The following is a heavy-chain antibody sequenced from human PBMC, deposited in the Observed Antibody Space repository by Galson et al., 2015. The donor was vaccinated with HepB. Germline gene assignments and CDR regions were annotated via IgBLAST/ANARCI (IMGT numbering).Heavy chain of an antibody. Sequence: SLRLSCAASGFTFSSYAMGWVRQVPGKGLEYVTAMSGNTGDTYYADSVKGRFTISRENSKNTLYLQMNSLRAEDTAVYYCAKRGPGYCSSTTCYKSFDYWGQGTQVTVSS. D-gene: IGHD2-2*02. CDR3: AKRGPGYCSSTTCYKSFDY. CDR1: GFTFSSYA. V-gene: IGHV3-23*01. J-gene: IGHJ4*02. CDR2: MSGNTGDT.